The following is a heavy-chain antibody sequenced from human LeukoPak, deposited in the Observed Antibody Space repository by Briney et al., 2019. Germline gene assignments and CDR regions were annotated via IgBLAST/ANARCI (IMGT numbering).Heavy chain of an antibody. CDR2: IYYSGST. CDR3: ARRGVRDSALDY. Sequence: SETLSLTCTVSGGSISSSSYSWGWIRQPPGKGLEWIGSIYYSGSTYYNPSLKSRVTISVDTSKNQFSLKLSSVTAADTAVYYCARRGVRDSALDYWGQGTLVTVSS. J-gene: IGHJ4*02. V-gene: IGHV4-39*01. D-gene: IGHD3-3*01. CDR1: GGSISSSSYS.